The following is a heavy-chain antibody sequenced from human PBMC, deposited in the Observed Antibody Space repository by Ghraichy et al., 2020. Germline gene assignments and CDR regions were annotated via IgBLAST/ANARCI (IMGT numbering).Heavy chain of an antibody. Sequence: GGSLRLSCAASGFTFSSYEMNWVRQAPGKGLEWVSYISSSGSTIYYADSVKGRFTISRDNAKNSLFLQMNSLRAEDTAVYYCARASLSNSWYYFDCWGQGPLVTVSS. V-gene: IGHV3-48*03. CDR2: ISSSGSTI. CDR1: GFTFSSYE. J-gene: IGHJ4*02. CDR3: ARASLSNSWYYFDC. D-gene: IGHD6-13*01.